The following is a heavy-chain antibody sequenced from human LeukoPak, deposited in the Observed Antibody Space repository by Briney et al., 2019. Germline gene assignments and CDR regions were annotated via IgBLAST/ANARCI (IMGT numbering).Heavy chain of an antibody. J-gene: IGHJ3*02. Sequence: HPGGSLRLSCAASGFTFSSYAIHWVRQAPGKGLEWVAVISSDGSNKYYADSVKGRFPISRDNSKNTVFLQMNSLRAEDTAVHYCAKARGSRGGFDIWGQGTMVIVSS. V-gene: IGHV3-30*18. CDR3: AKARGSRGGFDI. CDR1: GFTFSSYA. CDR2: ISSDGSNK. D-gene: IGHD2-15*01.